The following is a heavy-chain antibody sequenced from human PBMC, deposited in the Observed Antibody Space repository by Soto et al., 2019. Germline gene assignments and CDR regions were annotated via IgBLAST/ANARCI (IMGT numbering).Heavy chain of an antibody. CDR1: GFTFSGSA. D-gene: IGHD3-22*01. CDR3: TERGKYDNRVFDY. J-gene: IGHJ4*02. Sequence: EVQLVESGGGLVQPGGSLKLSCAASGFTFSGSAMHWVRQASGKGLEWVGRIRSKGDNYATSYAASVKGRFTISRDDSRNTAYLQRDSLKTEDTAVYYCTERGKYDNRVFDYWSQGTLGTVSS. CDR2: IRSKGDNYAT. V-gene: IGHV3-73*01.